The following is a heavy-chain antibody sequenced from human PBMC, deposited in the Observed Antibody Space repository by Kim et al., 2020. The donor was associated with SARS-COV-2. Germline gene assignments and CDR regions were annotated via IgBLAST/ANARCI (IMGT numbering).Heavy chain of an antibody. Sequence: SETLSLTCAVYGGSFSGYYWSWIRQPPGKGLEWIGEINHSGSTNYNPSLKSRVTISVDTSKNQFSLKLSSVTAADTAVYYCARGSSSEGVFDYWGQGTLV. CDR2: INHSGST. J-gene: IGHJ4*02. CDR3: ARGSSSEGVFDY. D-gene: IGHD6-13*01. V-gene: IGHV4-34*01. CDR1: GGSFSGYY.